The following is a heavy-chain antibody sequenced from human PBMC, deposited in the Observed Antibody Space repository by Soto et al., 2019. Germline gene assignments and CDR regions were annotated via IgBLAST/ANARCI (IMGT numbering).Heavy chain of an antibody. CDR1: GGSISSGGYY. CDR2: IYYSGST. V-gene: IGHV4-31*03. J-gene: IGHJ4*02. CDR3: AREAEYYYDSSGYYPVLDY. D-gene: IGHD3-22*01. Sequence: QVQLQESGPGLVKPSQTLSLTCTVSGGSISSGGYYWSWIRQHPGKGLEWIGYIYYSGSTYYNPSLKSRVTVSVDTSKNQFSLKLSSVTAADTAVYYCAREAEYYYDSSGYYPVLDYWGQGTLVTVSS.